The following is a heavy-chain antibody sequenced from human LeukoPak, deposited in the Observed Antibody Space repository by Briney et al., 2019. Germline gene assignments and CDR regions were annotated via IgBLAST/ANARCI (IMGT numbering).Heavy chain of an antibody. CDR2: IIPIFGTA. CDR3: VRAGHSSGWYEGVDY. D-gene: IGHD6-19*01. J-gene: IGHJ4*02. CDR1: GGTFSSYA. V-gene: IGHV1-69*01. Sequence: SVKVSCKASGGTFSSYAISWVRQAPGQGLEWMGGIIPIFGTANYAQKFQGRVTITADESTSTAYMVLSSLGSEDTAVYYCVRAGHSSGWYEGVDYWGQGTLVTVSS.